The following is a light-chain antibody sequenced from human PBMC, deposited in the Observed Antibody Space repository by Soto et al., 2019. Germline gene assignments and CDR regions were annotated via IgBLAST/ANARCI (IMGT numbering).Light chain of an antibody. CDR2: AAS. V-gene: IGKV1-39*01. CDR1: QSISSY. J-gene: IGKJ5*01. CDR3: QQSYSTPIT. Sequence: DIQITHSPSSLSASLGYIFTITFRASQSISSYLNWYQQKPGKAPKLLIYAASSLQSGVPSRFSGSGSGTDFTLTISRLQPEDFATYYCQQSYSTPITFGQGTRLDIK.